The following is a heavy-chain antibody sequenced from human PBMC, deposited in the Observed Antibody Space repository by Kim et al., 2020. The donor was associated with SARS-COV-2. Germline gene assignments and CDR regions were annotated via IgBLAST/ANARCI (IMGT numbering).Heavy chain of an antibody. CDR1: GFTFSSYS. CDR3: ARDDWSGYSNWFDP. V-gene: IGHV3-21*01. D-gene: IGHD3-3*01. Sequence: GGSLRLSCAASGFTFSSYSMNWVRQAPGKGLEWVSSISSSSSYIYYADSVKGRFTISRDNAKNSLYLQMNSLRAEATAVYYCARDDWSGYSNWFDPWGQGTLVTVSS. J-gene: IGHJ5*02. CDR2: ISSSSSYI.